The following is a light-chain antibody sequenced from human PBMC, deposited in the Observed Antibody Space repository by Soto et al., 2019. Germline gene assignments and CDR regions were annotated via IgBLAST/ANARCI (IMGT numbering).Light chain of an antibody. Sequence: QAVVTQPPSVSGAPGQRRTIACAGTSSNIGAGFDVHWYQQLPGTAPKLLIYANDDRPSGVPDRFSGSTSGTSASLAITGLQAEDAADYYCQSYDNSLLAYVFGGGTKLTVL. CDR1: SSNIGAGFD. CDR3: QSYDNSLLAYV. CDR2: AND. J-gene: IGLJ2*01. V-gene: IGLV1-40*01.